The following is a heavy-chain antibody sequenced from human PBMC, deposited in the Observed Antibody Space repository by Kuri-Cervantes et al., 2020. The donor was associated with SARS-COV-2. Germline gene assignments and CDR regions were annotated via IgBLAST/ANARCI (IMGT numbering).Heavy chain of an antibody. D-gene: IGHD1-1*01. CDR1: GGTFSSYA. J-gene: IGHJ4*02. V-gene: IGHV1-69*04. Sequence: SVKVSCKASGGTFSSYAISWVRQAPGQGLEWMGRIIPILGTANYAQKFQGRVTITADKSTSTAYMELSSLRSEDTAVYYCARDARNDDFFDAWGQGTPVTVSS. CDR2: IIPILGTA. CDR3: ARDARNDDFFDA.